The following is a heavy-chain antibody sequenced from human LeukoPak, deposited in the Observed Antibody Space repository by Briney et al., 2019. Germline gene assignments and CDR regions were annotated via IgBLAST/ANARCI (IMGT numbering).Heavy chain of an antibody. CDR3: ARLRYGGNSDY. V-gene: IGHV4-59*08. D-gene: IGHD4-23*01. CDR1: GASIRSVY. Sequence: KPSETLSLTCIVSGASIRSVYWTWIRQPPGKGLEWLGSIYNTGSTNCNPALKSRDTISIDTSNNKFSLRLSSVTAADTAVYYCARLRYGGNSDYWDQGTLATVSS. CDR2: IYNTGST. J-gene: IGHJ4*02.